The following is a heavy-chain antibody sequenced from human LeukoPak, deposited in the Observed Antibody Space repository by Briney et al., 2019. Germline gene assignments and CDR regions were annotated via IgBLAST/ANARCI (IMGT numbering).Heavy chain of an antibody. V-gene: IGHV3-30-3*01. CDR2: ISYDGSNK. D-gene: IGHD3-22*01. CDR1: GFTFSSYA. Sequence: GGSLRLSCAASGFTFSSYAMHWVRQAPGKGLEWVAVISYDGSNKYYADSVKGRFTISRDNAKNSLYLQMNSLRAEDTAVYYCARGEYYYDSSGYYPRFDYWGQGTLVTVSS. CDR3: ARGEYYYDSSGYYPRFDY. J-gene: IGHJ4*02.